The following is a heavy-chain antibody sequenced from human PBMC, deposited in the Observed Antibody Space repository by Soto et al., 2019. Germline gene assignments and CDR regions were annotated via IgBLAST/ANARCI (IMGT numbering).Heavy chain of an antibody. CDR3: ARREGYCSTSSCSYFDS. D-gene: IGHD2-2*01. Sequence: PGESLKISCEGSGYRFSNYWIAWVRQMPGKGLGWMGTIYPGDSDTIYSPSFQGQVTISADKSINTAYLQWSSLKASDSAIYFWARREGYCSTSSCSYFDSWGQGSLGTVSS. CDR2: IYPGDSDT. CDR1: GYRFSNYW. V-gene: IGHV5-51*01. J-gene: IGHJ4*02.